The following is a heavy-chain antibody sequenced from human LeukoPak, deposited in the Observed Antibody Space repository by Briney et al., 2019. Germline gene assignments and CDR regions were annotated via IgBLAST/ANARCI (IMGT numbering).Heavy chain of an antibody. V-gene: IGHV3-48*03. CDR3: ARGSADDDDKWIDP. CDR2: ISSSPINI. Sequence: PGGSLRLSCAASGFTFSSYEMNWVRQAPGKGLEWVSYISSSPINIYYADSVGGRFTISRDNAKNSVFLQMNSLRAEDTAVYYCARGSADDDDKWIDPWGQGTLVTVSS. CDR1: GFTFSSYE. D-gene: IGHD1-1*01. J-gene: IGHJ5*02.